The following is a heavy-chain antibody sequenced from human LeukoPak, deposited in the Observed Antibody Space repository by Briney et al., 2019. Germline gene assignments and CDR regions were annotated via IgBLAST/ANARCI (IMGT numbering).Heavy chain of an antibody. CDR1: GFTFSDYY. V-gene: IGHV3-11*05. D-gene: IGHD2-2*01. CDR2: ISSSSSYT. CDR3: ARDVCSSTSCYVDY. J-gene: IGHJ4*02. Sequence: GGSLRLSCAASGFTFSDYYMSWIRQAPGKGLEWVSYISSSSSYTNYADSVKGRFTISRDNAKNSLYLQMNSLRAEDTAVYYCARDVCSSTSCYVDYWGQGTLVTVSS.